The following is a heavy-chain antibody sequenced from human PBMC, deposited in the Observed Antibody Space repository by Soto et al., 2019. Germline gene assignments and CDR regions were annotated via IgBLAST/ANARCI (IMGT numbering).Heavy chain of an antibody. CDR3: ARDRGSAIDY. CDR1: GGSVSSGNFY. CDR2: FHDSGIT. Sequence: KPSETLSLTCSVSGGSVSSGNFYWTWIRQPPGKGLEWIGYFHDSGITNYNPSLKSRVTISLDTSKNHFSLKLSSVTAADTAVYFCARDRGSAIDYWGQGSLVTVSS. J-gene: IGHJ4*02. D-gene: IGHD3-16*01. V-gene: IGHV4-61*03.